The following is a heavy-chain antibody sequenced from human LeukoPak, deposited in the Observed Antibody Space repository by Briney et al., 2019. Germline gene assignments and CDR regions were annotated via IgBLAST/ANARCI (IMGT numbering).Heavy chain of an antibody. CDR3: ASRYSSSSEASGY. D-gene: IGHD6-6*01. V-gene: IGHV7-4-1*01. Sequence: ASVNVSCKASGYTFTSYAMNWVRQAPGQGLEWMGWINTNTGNPTYAQGFTGRFVFSLDTSVSTAYLQIGSLKAEDTAVYYCASRYSSSSEASGYWGQGTLVTVSS. J-gene: IGHJ4*02. CDR1: GYTFTSYA. CDR2: INTNTGNP.